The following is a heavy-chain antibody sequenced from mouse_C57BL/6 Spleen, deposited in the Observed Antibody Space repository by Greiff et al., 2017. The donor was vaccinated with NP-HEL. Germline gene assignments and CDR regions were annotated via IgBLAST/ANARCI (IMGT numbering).Heavy chain of an antibody. CDR3: AREGTGRGFAY. V-gene: IGHV1-55*01. CDR2: IYPGSGST. CDR1: GYTFTSYW. J-gene: IGHJ3*01. Sequence: QVQLKQPGAELVKPGASVKMSCKASGYTFTSYWITWVKQRPGQGLEWIGDIYPGSGSTNYNEKFTSKATLTVDTSSSTAYMQLSSLTSEDSAFYYCAREGTGRGFAYWGQGTLVTVSA. D-gene: IGHD4-1*01.